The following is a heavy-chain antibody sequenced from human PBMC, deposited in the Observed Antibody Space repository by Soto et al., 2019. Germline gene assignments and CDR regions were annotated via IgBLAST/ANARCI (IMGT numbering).Heavy chain of an antibody. V-gene: IGHV3-23*01. CDR1: GFTFSSYA. Sequence: LRLSCAASGFTFSSYAMSWVRHAPGKGLEWVSAISGSGGSTYYADSVKGRFTISRDNSKNTLYLEMNSLRAEDTAVYYCAKDLDYSPASNYYYGMDVWGQGTTVTVSS. CDR3: AKDLDYSPASNYYYGMDV. J-gene: IGHJ6*02. CDR2: ISGSGGST. D-gene: IGHD4-4*01.